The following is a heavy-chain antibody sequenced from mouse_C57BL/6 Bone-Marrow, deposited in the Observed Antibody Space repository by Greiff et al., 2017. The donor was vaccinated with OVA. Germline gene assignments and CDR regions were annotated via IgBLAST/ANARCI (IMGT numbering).Heavy chain of an antibody. CDR1: GYTFTSYG. V-gene: IGHV1-81*01. D-gene: IGHD1-1*01. J-gene: IGHJ2*01. CDR2: IYPRSGNT. CDR3: ARICTTVVATGHFDY. Sequence: VKLMESGAELARPGASVKLSCKASGYTFTSYGISWVKQRTGQGLEWIGEIYPRSGNTYYNEKFKGKATLTADKSSSTAYMELRSLTSEDSAVYFCARICTTVVATGHFDYWGQGTTLTVSS.